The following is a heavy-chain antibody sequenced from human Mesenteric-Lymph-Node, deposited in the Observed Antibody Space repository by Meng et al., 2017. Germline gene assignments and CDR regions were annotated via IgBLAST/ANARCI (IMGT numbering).Heavy chain of an antibody. Sequence: GESLKISCAASGFTFSSYAMSWVRQAPGKGLEWASGISPSGGATYDAESVKGRFTISRDNSRTTLFLHMNSLRDDDTAIYYCARVRKSCGGDCYASVIAFDVWGQGTMVTVSS. CDR2: ISPSGGAT. D-gene: IGHD2-21*02. CDR1: GFTFSSYA. V-gene: IGHV3-23*01. CDR3: ARVRKSCGGDCYASVIAFDV. J-gene: IGHJ3*01.